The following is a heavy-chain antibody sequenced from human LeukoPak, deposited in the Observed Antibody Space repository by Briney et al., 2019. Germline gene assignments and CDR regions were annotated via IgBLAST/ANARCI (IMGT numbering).Heavy chain of an antibody. CDR3: AGLYGDYGPYYFDY. V-gene: IGHV3-53*01. CDR1: GFTVSSNY. J-gene: IGHJ4*02. D-gene: IGHD4-17*01. Sequence: VGSLRLSCAASGFTVSSNYMSWVRQAPGKGLEWVSVIYSGGSTYYADSVKGRFTISRDNSKNTLYLQMNSLRAEDTAVYYCAGLYGDYGPYYFDYWGQGTLVTVSS. CDR2: IYSGGST.